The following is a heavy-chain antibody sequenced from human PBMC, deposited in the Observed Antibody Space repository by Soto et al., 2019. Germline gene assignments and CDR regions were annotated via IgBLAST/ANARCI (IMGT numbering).Heavy chain of an antibody. J-gene: IGHJ4*02. CDR2: ISGYNGDT. V-gene: IGHV1-18*01. CDR3: ARAYDSSGYYFY. CDR1: GYTFTSYG. Sequence: ASVKVSCKASGYTFTSYGITWVRQAPGQGLEWMGWISGYNGDTNYAQKLQGRVTMTTDTSTTTVYMELRSLRSDDTAVYYCARAYDSSGYYFYWGQGTLVTVSS. D-gene: IGHD3-22*01.